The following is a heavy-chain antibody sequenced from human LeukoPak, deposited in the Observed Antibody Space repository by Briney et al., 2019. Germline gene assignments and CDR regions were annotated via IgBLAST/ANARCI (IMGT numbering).Heavy chain of an antibody. CDR3: ARFRIAAAWFDP. CDR1: GGSFSGYY. D-gene: IGHD6-13*01. J-gene: IGHJ5*02. Sequence: PLETLSLTCAVYGGSFSGYYWSWIRQPPGKGLEWIGEINHSGSTNYNPSLKSRVTISVDTSKNQFSLKLSSVTAADTAVYYCARFRIAAAWFDPWGQGTLVTVSS. CDR2: INHSGST. V-gene: IGHV4-34*01.